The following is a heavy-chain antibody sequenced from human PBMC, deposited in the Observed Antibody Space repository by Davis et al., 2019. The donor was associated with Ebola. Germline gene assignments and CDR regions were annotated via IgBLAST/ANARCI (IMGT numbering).Heavy chain of an antibody. V-gene: IGHV4-34*01. J-gene: IGHJ3*01. CDR3: ARDLFGSGV. CDR2: INHSGST. D-gene: IGHD3-10*01. CDR1: GKSLSAYY. Sequence: PSETLSLTCAVYGKSLSAYYWSWIRQPPGKGLEWIGEINHSGSTNYNPSLKSRVTISVDTSKNQFSLKVSSVTAADTAVYYCARDLFGSGVWGQGTMVTVSS.